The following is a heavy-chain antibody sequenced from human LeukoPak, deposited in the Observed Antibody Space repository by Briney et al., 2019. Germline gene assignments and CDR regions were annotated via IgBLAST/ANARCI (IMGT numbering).Heavy chain of an antibody. Sequence: SETLSLTCTVSGSYISSSSYSWGWIRQPPGKGLEWIGNIYYTGTTYSNPSLKSRVTISVDTSKNQFSLKLTSVTAADTAVYYCARIASILRSPFDYWGQGTLVTVSS. D-gene: IGHD3-3*01. J-gene: IGHJ4*02. CDR1: GSYISSSSYS. CDR2: IYYTGTT. CDR3: ARIASILRSPFDY. V-gene: IGHV4-39*01.